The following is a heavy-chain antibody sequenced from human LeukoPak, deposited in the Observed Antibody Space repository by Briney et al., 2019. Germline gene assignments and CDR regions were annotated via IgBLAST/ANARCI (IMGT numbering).Heavy chain of an antibody. V-gene: IGHV4-39*07. CDR1: GASISSSSYY. Sequence: SETLSLTCTVSGASISSSSYYWGWIRQPPGKGLEWIGCIYYSGSTYYNLSLKSRVTISVDTSKNQFSLQLKSVTPEDTAVYYCTRDFDCWGQGTLVTVSS. CDR2: IYYSGST. CDR3: TRDFDC. J-gene: IGHJ4*02.